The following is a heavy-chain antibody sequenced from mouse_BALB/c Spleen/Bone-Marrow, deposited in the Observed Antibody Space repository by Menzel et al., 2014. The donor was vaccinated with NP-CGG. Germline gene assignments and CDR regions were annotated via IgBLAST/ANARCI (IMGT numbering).Heavy chain of an antibody. CDR3: VRETPVVADFDY. CDR1: GYSITSGYC. Sequence: VQLQQSGPDLVKPSQSLSLTCTVTGYSITSGYCWHWIRQFPGNKLEWMGYIHHSGYTDYNPSLKSRISITRDTSKNQFFLQLNSVTTEDTATYYCVRETPVVADFDYWGQGTTLTVSS. J-gene: IGHJ2*01. D-gene: IGHD1-1*01. CDR2: IHHSGYT. V-gene: IGHV3-1*02.